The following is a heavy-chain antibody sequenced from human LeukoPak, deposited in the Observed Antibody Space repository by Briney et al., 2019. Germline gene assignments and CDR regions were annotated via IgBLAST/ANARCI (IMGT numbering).Heavy chain of an antibody. CDR3: ALSRASYYYGSEDNWFDP. V-gene: IGHV1-18*01. CDR1: GYTFTSCG. J-gene: IGHJ5*02. CDR2: ISAYNGNT. Sequence: ASVKVSCKASGYTFTSCGISWVRQAPGQGLEWMGWISAYNGNTNYAQKLQGRVTMTTDTSTSTAYMELRSLRSDDTAVYYCALSRASYYYGSEDNWFDPWGQGTLVTVSS. D-gene: IGHD3-10*01.